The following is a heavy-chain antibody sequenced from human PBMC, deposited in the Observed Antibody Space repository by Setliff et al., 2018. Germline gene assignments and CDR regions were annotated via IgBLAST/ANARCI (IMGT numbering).Heavy chain of an antibody. CDR1: GGSINGGFYY. J-gene: IGHJ3*02. Sequence: LSLTCTVSGGSINGGFYYWTWIRQPAGKGLEWIGRIFSSGRTNYNPSLKSRLAISMDTSTSQVSLKLNSVTAADTAVYYCARRLRESHAFHIWGQGTLVTVSS. V-gene: IGHV4-61*02. CDR2: IFSSGRT. D-gene: IGHD2-15*01. CDR3: ARRLRESHAFHI.